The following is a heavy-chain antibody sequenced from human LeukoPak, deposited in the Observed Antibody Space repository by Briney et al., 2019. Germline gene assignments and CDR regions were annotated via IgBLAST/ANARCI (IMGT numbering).Heavy chain of an antibody. CDR1: GFTFSSYS. CDR3: ASGVIVGAPRPGY. Sequence: GGSLRLSCAASGFTFSSYSMNWVRQAPGKGLEWVSSISSSSSYIYYADSVKGRFTISRGNAKNSLYLQMNSLRAEDTAVYYCASGVIVGAPRPGYWGQGTLVTVSS. D-gene: IGHD1-26*01. J-gene: IGHJ4*02. CDR2: ISSSSSYI. V-gene: IGHV3-21*01.